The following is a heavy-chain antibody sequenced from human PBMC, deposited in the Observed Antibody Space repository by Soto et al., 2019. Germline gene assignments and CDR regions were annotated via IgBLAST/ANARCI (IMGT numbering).Heavy chain of an antibody. D-gene: IGHD6-13*01. CDR2: ISGSGGST. Sequence: GGCLRLSCAAAGFTFSSYAMSWVRQAPGKGLEWVSAISGSGGSTYYADSVKGRFTISRDNSKNTLYLQMNSLRAEDTAVYYCAYSSTPFDYWGQGTLVTVSS. CDR1: GFTFSSYA. CDR3: AYSSTPFDY. J-gene: IGHJ4*02. V-gene: IGHV3-23*01.